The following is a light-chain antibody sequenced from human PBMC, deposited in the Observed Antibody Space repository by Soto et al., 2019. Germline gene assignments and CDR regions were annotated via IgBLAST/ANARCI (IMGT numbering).Light chain of an antibody. CDR3: QQYNNWPRT. V-gene: IGKV3-15*01. J-gene: IGKJ1*01. CDR1: QSISDT. Sequence: EVLMTQSPATLSVSPGERATLSCRASQSISDTLAWYQQKPGQAPRLLIYGASRRATGVPARFSGSGSGTEFSLTISSLQSEDLAVYYCQQYNNWPRTFGQGTKVDI. CDR2: GAS.